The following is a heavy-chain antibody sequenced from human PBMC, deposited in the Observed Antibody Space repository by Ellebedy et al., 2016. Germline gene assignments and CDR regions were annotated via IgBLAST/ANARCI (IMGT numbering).Heavy chain of an antibody. CDR1: GFTFRSYS. Sequence: GESLKISXAASGFTFRSYSMNWVRQAPGKGLEWVSSISSSSTYKYYADSVKGRFTISRDNAKNSLYLQMNSLRAEDTAVYYCAKGITAAVVEGSLFDPWGQGTLVTVSS. J-gene: IGHJ5*02. V-gene: IGHV3-21*04. D-gene: IGHD6-13*01. CDR3: AKGITAAVVEGSLFDP. CDR2: ISSSSTYK.